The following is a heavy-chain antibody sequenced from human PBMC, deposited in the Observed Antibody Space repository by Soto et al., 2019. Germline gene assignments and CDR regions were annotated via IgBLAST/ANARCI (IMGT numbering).Heavy chain of an antibody. CDR2: ISSSSSYI. D-gene: IGHD3-22*01. Sequence: GGSLRLSWAASGFTFSSYSMNWVRQAPGKGLEWVSSISSSSSYIYYADSVKGRFTISRDNAKNSLYLQMNSLRAEDTAVYYCARASYYYDGSGYHGYWGQGTLVTVSS. CDR3: ARASYYYDGSGYHGY. V-gene: IGHV3-21*01. J-gene: IGHJ4*02. CDR1: GFTFSSYS.